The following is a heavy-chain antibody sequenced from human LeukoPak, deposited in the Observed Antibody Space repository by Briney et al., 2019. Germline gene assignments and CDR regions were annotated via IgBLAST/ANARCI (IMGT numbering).Heavy chain of an antibody. D-gene: IGHD3-22*01. J-gene: IGHJ4*02. V-gene: IGHV3-11*01. CDR1: GFTFSDYY. CDR3: ARDSSGSYYFDY. Sequence: GGSLRLSCAASGFTFSDYYMSWIRQAPGKGLGWVSYISSSGSTIYYADSVKGRFTISRDNAKNSLYLQMNSLRAEDTAVYYRARDSSGSYYFDYWGQGTLVTVSS. CDR2: ISSSGSTI.